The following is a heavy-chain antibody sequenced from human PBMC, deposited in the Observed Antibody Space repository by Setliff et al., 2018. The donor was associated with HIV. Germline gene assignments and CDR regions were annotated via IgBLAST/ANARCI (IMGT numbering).Heavy chain of an antibody. CDR2: IQYGDIS. CDR3: ARSGYTSGFYWVFGAFGV. J-gene: IGHJ3*01. V-gene: IGHV4-59*01. Sequence: LSLTCSVSGGSMNKYYWTWIRQPPGKGPEWIASIQYGDISHYNPSLQSRVTISVDTSTKKFSLYLSSVNETDTAVYYCARSGYTSGFYWVFGAFGVWGQGKMVTVSS. D-gene: IGHD3-22*01. CDR1: GGSMNKYY.